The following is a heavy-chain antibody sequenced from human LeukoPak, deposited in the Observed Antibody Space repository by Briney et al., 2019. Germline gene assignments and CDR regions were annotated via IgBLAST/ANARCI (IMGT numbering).Heavy chain of an antibody. Sequence: PGGSLRLSCAASGFTFSTYSMNWVRQAPGKGLEGVSYISSGSGTIYYADSVKGRFTISRDNAKNSLYLHMNSLRDEDTAVYYCASRNYYGSGPDYWGQGTLVTVSS. V-gene: IGHV3-48*02. J-gene: IGHJ4*02. D-gene: IGHD3-10*01. CDR2: ISSGSGTI. CDR1: GFTFSTYS. CDR3: ASRNYYGSGPDY.